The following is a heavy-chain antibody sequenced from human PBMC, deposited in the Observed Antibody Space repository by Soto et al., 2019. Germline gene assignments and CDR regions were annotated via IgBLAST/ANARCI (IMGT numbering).Heavy chain of an antibody. CDR3: ARVRSGYEPLAKGQYYFDY. CDR2: IYYSGST. J-gene: IGHJ4*02. Sequence: QVQLQESGPGLVKPSQTLSLTCTVSGGSISSGGYCWSWIRQHPGKGLEWIGYIYYSGSTYYNPSLNSRVTISVDTSKNQFSLKLSCVTAADTAVYYCARVRSGYEPLAKGQYYFDYWGQGTLVTVSS. V-gene: IGHV4-31*03. CDR1: GGSISSGGYC. D-gene: IGHD5-12*01.